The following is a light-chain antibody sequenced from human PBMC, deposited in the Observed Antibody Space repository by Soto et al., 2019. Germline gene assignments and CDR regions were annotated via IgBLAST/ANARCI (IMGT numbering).Light chain of an antibody. Sequence: DIVMTQSPLSLPVTPGEPASISCRSSQSLLYSNGYNYLDWYLQKPGQSPQLLIFLGSNRASGDPDRFIGSGSGTDFTLKISRVEAEDVGVYYCMQALEMRTFGQGTKVEIK. J-gene: IGKJ1*01. CDR3: MQALEMRT. V-gene: IGKV2-28*01. CDR1: QSLLYSNGYNY. CDR2: LGS.